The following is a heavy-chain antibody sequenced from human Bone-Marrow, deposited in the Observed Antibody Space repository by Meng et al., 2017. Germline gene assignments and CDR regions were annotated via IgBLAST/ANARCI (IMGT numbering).Heavy chain of an antibody. CDR1: GYSISSGYY. D-gene: IGHD3-9*01. CDR3: ARLRTYYDILTGQFTQYYFDY. CDR2: IYYSGST. Sequence: SETLSLTCTVSGYSISSGYYWSWIRQPPGKGLEWIGYIYYSGSTNYNPSLKSRVTISVDTSKNQFSLKLSSVTAADTAVYYCARLRTYYDILTGQFTQYYFDYWGQGTLVTVSS. V-gene: IGHV4-61*01. J-gene: IGHJ4*02.